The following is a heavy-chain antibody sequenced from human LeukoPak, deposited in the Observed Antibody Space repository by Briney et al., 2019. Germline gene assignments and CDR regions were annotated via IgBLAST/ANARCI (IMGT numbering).Heavy chain of an antibody. V-gene: IGHV3-48*02. D-gene: IGHD2-15*01. CDR1: GFTFSSYS. J-gene: IGHJ4*02. CDR3: ARDKGDGYSDYFDY. Sequence: PGGSLRLSCAASGFTFSSYSMNWVRQVPGKGLEWVSYISSSSSTIYYADSVKGRFTISRDNAKNSLYLQMNSLRDEDTAVYYCARDKGDGYSDYFDYWGQGTLVTVSS. CDR2: ISSSSSTI.